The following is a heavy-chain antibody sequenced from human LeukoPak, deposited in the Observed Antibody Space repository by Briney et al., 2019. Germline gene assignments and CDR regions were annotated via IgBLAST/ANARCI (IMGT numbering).Heavy chain of an antibody. CDR1: GYSFTSYW. V-gene: IGHV5-10-1*01. CDR3: ARHHSGSYRRGYFDY. CDR2: IDPSDSYT. J-gene: IGHJ4*02. Sequence: GESLKISCKGSGYSFTSYWISWVRQMPGKGLEWMGRIDPSDSYTNYSPSFQGHVTISADKSISTAYLQWSSLKASDTAMYYCARHHSGSYRRGYFDYWGQGTLVTVSS. D-gene: IGHD1-26*01.